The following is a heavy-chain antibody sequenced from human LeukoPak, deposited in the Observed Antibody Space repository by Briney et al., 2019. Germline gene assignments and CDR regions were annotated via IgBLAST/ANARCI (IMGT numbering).Heavy chain of an antibody. V-gene: IGHV3-53*04. CDR1: GFTVSSNY. Sequence: GGSLRLSCAASGFTVSSNYMSWVRQAPGKGLEWVSVIYSGGSTYYADSVKGRFTISRHNSKNTLYLQMSSLRAEDTAVYYCARNIRGVIGYWGQGTLVTVSS. CDR2: IYSGGST. J-gene: IGHJ4*02. CDR3: ARNIRGVIGY. D-gene: IGHD3-10*01.